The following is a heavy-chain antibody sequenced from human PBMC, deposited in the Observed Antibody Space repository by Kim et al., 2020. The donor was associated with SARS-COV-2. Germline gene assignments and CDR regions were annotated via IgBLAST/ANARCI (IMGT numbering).Heavy chain of an antibody. D-gene: IGHD3-16*01. Sequence: GGSLRLSCAASGFTFSSYAMSWVRQAPGKGLEWVSAISGSGGSTYYADSVKGRFTISRDNSKNTLYLQMNSLRAEDTAVYYCAKDRGFGGYYYYGMDVWGQGTTVTVSS. CDR2: ISGSGGST. J-gene: IGHJ6*02. CDR3: AKDRGFGGYYYYGMDV. CDR1: GFTFSSYA. V-gene: IGHV3-23*01.